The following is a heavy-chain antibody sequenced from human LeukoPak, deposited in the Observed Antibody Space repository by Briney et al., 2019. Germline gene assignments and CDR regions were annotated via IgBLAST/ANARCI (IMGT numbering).Heavy chain of an antibody. CDR3: ARQVGSTVTTIDS. D-gene: IGHD4-17*01. J-gene: IGHJ4*02. CDR2: IYNSGKT. V-gene: IGHV4-59*01. CDR1: GGSINSYY. Sequence: SETLSLTCTVSGGSINSYYWSWIRQPPGKGLEWIEFIYNSGKTNYNPSLKSRVTISVGTSNNQFSLKLTSVTAADTAVYYCARQVGSTVTTIDSWGQGTLVTVSS.